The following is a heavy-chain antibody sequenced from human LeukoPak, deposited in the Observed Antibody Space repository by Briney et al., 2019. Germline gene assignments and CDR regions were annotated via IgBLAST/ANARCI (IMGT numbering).Heavy chain of an antibody. CDR3: AKDDAAADYAFDI. V-gene: IGHV3-23*01. Sequence: GGSLRLSCAASGFTFSSYAMSWVRRAPGKGLEWVSAISGSGGSTYYADSVKGRFTISRDNSKNTLYLQMNSLRAEDTAVYYCAKDDAAADYAFDIWGQGTMVTVSS. J-gene: IGHJ3*02. CDR1: GFTFSSYA. CDR2: ISGSGGST. D-gene: IGHD6-13*01.